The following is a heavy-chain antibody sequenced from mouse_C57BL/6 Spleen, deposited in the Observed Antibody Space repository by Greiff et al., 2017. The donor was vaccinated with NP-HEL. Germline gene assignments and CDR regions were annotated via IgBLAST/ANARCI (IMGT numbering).Heavy chain of an antibody. CDR2: ISSGSSTI. CDR3: ARRSYFDY. CDR1: GFTFSDYG. J-gene: IGHJ2*01. Sequence: DVMLVESGGGLVKPGGSRKLSCAASGFTFSDYGMHWVRQAPEKGLEWVAYISSGSSTIYYADTVKGRFTISRDNAKNTLFLQMTSLRSEDTAMYYCARRSYFDYWGQGTTLTVSS. V-gene: IGHV5-17*01.